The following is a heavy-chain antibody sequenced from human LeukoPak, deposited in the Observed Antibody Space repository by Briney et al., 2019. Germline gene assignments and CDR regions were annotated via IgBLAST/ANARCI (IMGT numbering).Heavy chain of an antibody. CDR1: GFTFSSYW. J-gene: IGHJ4*02. Sequence: GGSMRLSCAASGFTFSSYWTHWVRQAPGKGLVWVSRINSDGSSTSYADSVKGRFTISRDNAKNTLYLQMNSLRAEDTAVYYCARDGELYYYDSRGYNDYWGQGTLVTVSS. CDR2: INSDGSST. D-gene: IGHD3-22*01. V-gene: IGHV3-74*01. CDR3: ARDGELYYYDSRGYNDY.